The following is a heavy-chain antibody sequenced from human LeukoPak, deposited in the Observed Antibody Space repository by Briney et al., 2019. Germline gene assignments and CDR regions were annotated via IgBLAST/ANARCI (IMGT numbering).Heavy chain of an antibody. CDR1: GFTFSSYS. D-gene: IGHD1-7*01. CDR3: AREAGTSAYYFDY. J-gene: IGHJ4*02. Sequence: PGGSLRLSCAASGFTFSSYSMNWVRQAPGKGLEWVSYISGSSSYIYYADSEKGRFTISRDNAKNSLYLQMNSLRAEDTAVYYCAREAGTSAYYFDYWGQGTLVTVSS. CDR2: ISGSSSYI. V-gene: IGHV3-21*01.